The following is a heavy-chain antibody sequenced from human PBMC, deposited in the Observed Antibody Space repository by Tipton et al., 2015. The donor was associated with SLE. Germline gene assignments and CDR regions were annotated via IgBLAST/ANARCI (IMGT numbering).Heavy chain of an antibody. CDR1: GFTFSSFA. D-gene: IGHD3-9*01. CDR3: ARDLDSYYGMDV. CDR2: VSYDGTSQ. Sequence: SLRLSCSASGFTFSSFAMNWVRQTPGKGLEWVALVSYDGTSQTYADSVKGRFTISRDNSRDTLFLQMNSLRSEDTAVYFCARDLDSYYGMDVWGQGTTVTVSS. V-gene: IGHV3-30-3*01. J-gene: IGHJ6*02.